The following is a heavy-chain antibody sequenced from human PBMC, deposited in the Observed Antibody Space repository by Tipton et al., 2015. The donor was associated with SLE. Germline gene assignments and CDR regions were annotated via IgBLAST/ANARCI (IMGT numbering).Heavy chain of an antibody. Sequence: TLSLTCTVSGGSISSYYWSWIRQPPGKGLEWIGHIYYSGSTNYNPSLKSRVTISVDTSKNQFSLKLSSVTAADTAVYYCARDPGSGNSDLGYWGQGTLVTVSS. CDR2: IYYSGST. CDR3: ARDPGSGNSDLGY. J-gene: IGHJ4*02. D-gene: IGHD4-23*01. CDR1: GGSISSYY. V-gene: IGHV4-59*01.